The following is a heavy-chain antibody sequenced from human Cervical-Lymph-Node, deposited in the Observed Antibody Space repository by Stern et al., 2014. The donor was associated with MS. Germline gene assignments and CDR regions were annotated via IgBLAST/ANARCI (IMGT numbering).Heavy chain of an antibody. CDR3: ARDEGSGYDFPFDY. D-gene: IGHD5-12*01. V-gene: IGHV1-18*01. CDR2: ISAHTGGT. Sequence: VQLVESGAEVKKPGASVKVSCKASGYIFSSYGISWVRQAPGQGLEWMGWISAHTGGTNYAQKFQGSVTLTTDTTTKTAYMELRSLRSDDTAVYYCARDEGSGYDFPFDYWGQRTLVTVSS. CDR1: GYIFSSYG. J-gene: IGHJ4*02.